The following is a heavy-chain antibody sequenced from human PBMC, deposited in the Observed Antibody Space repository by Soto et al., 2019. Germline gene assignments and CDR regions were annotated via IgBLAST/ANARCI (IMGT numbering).Heavy chain of an antibody. V-gene: IGHV3-11*01. CDR2: ISSSGSTI. CDR1: GFTFSDYY. Sequence: PGGSLRLSCAASGFTFSDYYMSWIRQAPGKGLEWVSYISSSGSTIYYADSVKGRFTISRDNAKNSLYLQMNSLRAEDTAVYYCARKGLGYCSSTSCYAGFSDYSNYEYFDYWGQGTLVTVSS. J-gene: IGHJ4*02. CDR3: ARKGLGYCSSTSCYAGFSDYSNYEYFDY. D-gene: IGHD2-2*01.